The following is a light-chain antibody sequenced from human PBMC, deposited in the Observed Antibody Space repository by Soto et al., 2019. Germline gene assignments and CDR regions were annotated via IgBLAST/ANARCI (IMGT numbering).Light chain of an antibody. CDR3: SSYAGSNNLGV. CDR1: SSDVGGYNY. J-gene: IGLJ2*01. Sequence: QSVLTQPHSASGSPGQSVTISCTGTSSDVGGYNYVSWYQQHPGKAPKLMIYEVSKRPSGVPDRFSGSKSGNTASLTVYGLHAEDEADYYCSSYAGSNNLGVFGGGTKLTVL. V-gene: IGLV2-8*01. CDR2: EVS.